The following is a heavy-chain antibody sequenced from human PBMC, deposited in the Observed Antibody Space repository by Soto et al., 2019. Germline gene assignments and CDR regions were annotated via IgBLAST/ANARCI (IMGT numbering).Heavy chain of an antibody. CDR2: INPSGGST. CDR1: VYTFTRYY. CDR3: ATNLGWRYYFDY. V-gene: IGHV1-46*03. J-gene: IGHJ4*02. D-gene: IGHD6-19*01. Sequence: ASVKVSCKASVYTFTRYYMHCVRQAPGQGLEWMGIINPSGGSTSYAQKFQGRVTMTRDTSTSTVYMELSSLRSEDTAVYYCATNLGWRYYFDYWGQGTLVTVSS.